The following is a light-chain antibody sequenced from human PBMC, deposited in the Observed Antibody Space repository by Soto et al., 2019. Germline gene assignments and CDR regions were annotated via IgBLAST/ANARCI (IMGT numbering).Light chain of an antibody. Sequence: DTVMTQSPATLSVSPGERASLSCRASQSVSSKLAWYQQRPGQAPRLLIYGASTRATGIPARFSGSGSGTEFTLTISSLQSEDFAVYFCQQYNNWPKTFGQGTKVEIK. CDR1: QSVSSK. J-gene: IGKJ1*01. CDR3: QQYNNWPKT. CDR2: GAS. V-gene: IGKV3-15*01.